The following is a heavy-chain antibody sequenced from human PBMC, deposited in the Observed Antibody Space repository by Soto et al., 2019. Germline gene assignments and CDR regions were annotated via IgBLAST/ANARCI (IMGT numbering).Heavy chain of an antibody. D-gene: IGHD5-12*01. CDR3: ARGQEGVVATH. Sequence: QVQLQQWGAGLLKPSETLSLNCAVTGGSLSGYYWSWIRQPPRKGLEWIGEVKDGGHTNSSPSLRGRVTISSDTSNNQFSLRLNSVTAADTGVYYCARGQEGVVATHWDQGSLVTVSS. CDR2: VKDGGHT. V-gene: IGHV4-34*01. J-gene: IGHJ4*02. CDR1: GGSLSGYY.